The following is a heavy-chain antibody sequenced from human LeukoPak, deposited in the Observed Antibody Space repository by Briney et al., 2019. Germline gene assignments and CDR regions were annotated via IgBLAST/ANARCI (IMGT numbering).Heavy chain of an antibody. CDR1: GYTFTGYY. J-gene: IGHJ4*02. D-gene: IGHD3-22*01. CDR3: ARDGYYYDSSGYYGGDY. Sequence: GASVMVSCKASGYTFTGYYMQWVRQAPGQGLEWMGWMKPNSGGTNYAQKFQGRVTMTRDTSISTAYMELSRMRSDDTAVYYCARDGYYYDSSGYYGGDYWGQGTLVTVSS. V-gene: IGHV1-2*02. CDR2: MKPNSGGT.